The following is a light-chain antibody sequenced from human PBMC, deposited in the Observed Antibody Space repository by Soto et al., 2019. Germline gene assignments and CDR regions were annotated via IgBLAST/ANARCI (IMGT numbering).Light chain of an antibody. Sequence: QFLLTQPASVSGSPGQSITISCTGTSSDVGGYNYVSWYQQHPGKAPKLMIYDVSNRPSGVSNRFSGSKSGNTASLTISGLQAEDEADYYCSSYTSSSTLVFGTGTKVTVL. CDR3: SSYTSSSTLV. CDR2: DVS. CDR1: SSDVGGYNY. J-gene: IGLJ1*01. V-gene: IGLV2-14*01.